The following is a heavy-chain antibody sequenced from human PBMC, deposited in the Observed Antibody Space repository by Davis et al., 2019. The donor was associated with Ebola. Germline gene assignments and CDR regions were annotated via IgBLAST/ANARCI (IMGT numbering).Heavy chain of an antibody. CDR1: VYTFTSYA. V-gene: IGHV1-3*01. J-gene: IGHJ4*02. CDR3: ARWGQGYYDSSGYGFDY. Sequence: ASVPVSCKASVYTFTSYAMHWVRQAPGQRLEWMGWINAGNGNTKYSQKFQGRVTITRDTSASTAYMELSSLRSEDTAVYYCARWGQGYYDSSGYGFDYWGQGTLVTVSS. CDR2: INAGNGNT. D-gene: IGHD3-22*01.